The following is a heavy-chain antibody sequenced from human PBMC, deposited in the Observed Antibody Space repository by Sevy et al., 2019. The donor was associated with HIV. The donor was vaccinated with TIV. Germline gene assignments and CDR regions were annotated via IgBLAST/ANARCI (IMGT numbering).Heavy chain of an antibody. J-gene: IGHJ6*02. Sequence: GGSLRLSCAASEFTFSSYWMSWVRQAPGKGLEWVANIKQDGSEKYYVDSVKGRFTISTDNAKNSLYLQMNSLRAEDTAVYYCARSGGSYDYGMYVWGQGTTVTVSS. CDR3: ARSGGSYDYGMYV. D-gene: IGHD1-26*01. CDR2: IKQDGSEK. CDR1: EFTFSSYW. V-gene: IGHV3-7*01.